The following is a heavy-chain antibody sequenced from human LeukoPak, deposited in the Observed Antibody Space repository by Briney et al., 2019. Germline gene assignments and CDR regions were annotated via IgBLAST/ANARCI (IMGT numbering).Heavy chain of an antibody. CDR2: IYYSGST. V-gene: IGHV4-31*03. CDR1: GGSISSGGYY. D-gene: IGHD3-3*01. Sequence: SETLSLTCTVSGGSISSGGYYWSWVRQHPGTGLEWIGYIYYSGSTYYNPSLKSRVTISVDTSKNQFSLKLSSVTAADTAVYYCAVQSRTYYDFCYWGQGTLVTVSS. J-gene: IGHJ4*02. CDR3: AVQSRTYYDFCY.